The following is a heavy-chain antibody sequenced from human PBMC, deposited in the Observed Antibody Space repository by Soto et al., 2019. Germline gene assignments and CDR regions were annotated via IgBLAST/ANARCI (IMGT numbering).Heavy chain of an antibody. CDR3: ARGGFLAHHMDV. Sequence: QVQLVQVGTEVKKPGASVKVSCKTSGYIFTSYDINWVRQVPGKGPAWSGGMNTNSADRGNAQKFQGRMTMSRDMSTRTMYMELRGLTSEDTAVYYCARGGFLAHHMDVWGRGTMVTVS. J-gene: IGHJ6*03. V-gene: IGHV1-8*01. CDR1: GYIFTSYD. CDR2: MNTNSADR.